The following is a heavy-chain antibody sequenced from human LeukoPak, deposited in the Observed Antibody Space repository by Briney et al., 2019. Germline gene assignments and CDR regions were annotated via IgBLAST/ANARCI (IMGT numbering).Heavy chain of an antibody. CDR2: IIGLGGST. CDR1: GFTFNTYA. D-gene: IGHD5-12*01. Sequence: GGSLRLSCAASGFTFNTYAMTWVRQAPGKGLEWVSSIIGLGGSTYYADSVKGRFTISRDNSKSTLHLHMNSLRAEDTAVYFCAKDPGGGSYYFDSWGQGTQVTVSS. J-gene: IGHJ4*02. V-gene: IGHV3-23*01. CDR3: AKDPGGGSYYFDS.